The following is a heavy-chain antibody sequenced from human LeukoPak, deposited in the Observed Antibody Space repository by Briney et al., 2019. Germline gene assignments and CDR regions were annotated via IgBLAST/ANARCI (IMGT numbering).Heavy chain of an antibody. J-gene: IGHJ6*02. CDR2: ISSSSSAI. CDR3: ARDAVDTANAV. V-gene: IGHV3-48*04. D-gene: IGHD5-18*01. CDR1: GFTFSRLG. Sequence: PGGSLRLSCAASGFTFSRLGMNWVRQAPGKGLEWVSYISSSSSAIYYADSVKGRFTISRDNAKNTLYLQMNSLRAEDTAVYYCARDAVDTANAVWGQGTTVTVSS.